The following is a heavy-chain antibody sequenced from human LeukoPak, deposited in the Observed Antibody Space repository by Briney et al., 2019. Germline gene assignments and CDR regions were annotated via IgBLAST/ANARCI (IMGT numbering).Heavy chain of an antibody. Sequence: PGRSLRLSCTVSGYTFGDYAMSWFRQAPGKGLEWVGFIRSKAFGGTPEYAASVKGKFTISRDDSKSIAYLQMNSLKTEDTAVYYCSREYFDWLWGQGTLVTVSS. J-gene: IGHJ1*01. CDR2: IRSKAFGGTP. CDR3: SREYFDWL. CDR1: GYTFGDYA. D-gene: IGHD3-9*01. V-gene: IGHV3-49*03.